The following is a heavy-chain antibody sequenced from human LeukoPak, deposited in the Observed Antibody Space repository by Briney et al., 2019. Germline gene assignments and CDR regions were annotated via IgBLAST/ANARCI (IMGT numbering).Heavy chain of an antibody. V-gene: IGHV4-34*01. CDR1: GGSFSGYY. CDR2: INHSGST. CDR3: ARDFVPSPLPYNWFDP. Sequence: SETLSLTCAVYGGSFSGYYWSWIRQPPGKGLEWIGEINHSGSTNYNPSLKSRVTISVDTSKNQFSLKLSSVTAADTAVYYCARDFVPSPLPYNWFDPWGQGTLVTVSS. J-gene: IGHJ5*02. D-gene: IGHD6-6*01.